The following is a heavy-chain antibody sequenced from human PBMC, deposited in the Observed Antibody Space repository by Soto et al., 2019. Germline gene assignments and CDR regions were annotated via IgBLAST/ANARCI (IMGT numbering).Heavy chain of an antibody. Sequence: EVQLVESGGGLVKPGGSLRVSCAASGFTFNTYSMNWVRQTPGKGLEWVSSITSSTTFIYYADSVKGRFTISRDDAENSLFRQMHSLRADDTAVYYCPRSQRNGGMDVWGRGTTVTASS. CDR2: ITSSTTFI. J-gene: IGHJ6*02. D-gene: IGHD2-8*01. V-gene: IGHV3-21*01. CDR3: PRSQRNGGMDV. CDR1: GFTFNTYS.